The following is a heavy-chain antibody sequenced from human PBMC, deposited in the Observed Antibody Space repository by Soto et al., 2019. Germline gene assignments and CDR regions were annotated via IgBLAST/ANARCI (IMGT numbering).Heavy chain of an antibody. V-gene: IGHV2-5*02. CDR2: VYWDDTK. D-gene: IGHD4-17*01. Sequence: QITLKESGPTLVKPTHTITLTCTLSGFSLSTSGVGVVWIRQPPGKALEWLAVVYWDDTKHYSPSLTSELTINQDNSKNQVVLTMTNMAPVDTATYSCAHKVYGDYPLAYWGPGTLVTVSS. CDR1: GFSLSTSGVG. J-gene: IGHJ4*02. CDR3: AHKVYGDYPLAY.